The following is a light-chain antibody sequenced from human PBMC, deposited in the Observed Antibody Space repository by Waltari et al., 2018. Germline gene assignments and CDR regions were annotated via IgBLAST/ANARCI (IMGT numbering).Light chain of an antibody. CDR2: GAY. CDR1: QRIANY. CDR3: QQGYSGPLT. J-gene: IGKJ1*01. Sequence: DLQMTQSPSSLAASVGDRVAITFRASQRIANYLSWYQQKPGKATRPLIYGAYNLQTGVPSRCSCSGAGADFTLTISSLQPEDFATYYCQQGYSGPLTFGQGTKVEIK. V-gene: IGKV1-39*01.